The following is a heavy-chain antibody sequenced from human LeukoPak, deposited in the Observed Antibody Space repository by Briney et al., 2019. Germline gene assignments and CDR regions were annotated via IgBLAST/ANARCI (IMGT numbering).Heavy chain of an antibody. Sequence: GGSLRLSCAASEFTFSSHAMSWVRQAPGKGLEWVANIKQDGSEKYYVDSVKGRFTISRDNAKNSLYLQMNSLRAEDTAVYYCARDGYCGGDCGFDLWGRGTLVTVSS. J-gene: IGHJ2*01. CDR2: IKQDGSEK. CDR3: ARDGYCGGDCGFDL. V-gene: IGHV3-7*01. CDR1: EFTFSSHA. D-gene: IGHD2-21*02.